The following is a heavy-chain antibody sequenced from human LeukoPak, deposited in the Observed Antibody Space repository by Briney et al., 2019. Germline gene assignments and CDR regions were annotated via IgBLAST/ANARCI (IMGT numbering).Heavy chain of an antibody. J-gene: IGHJ2*01. D-gene: IGHD4/OR15-4a*01. Sequence: SETLSLTCTVSGGSISSYYWSWIRQPPGRGLEWIGYIYYSGSTNYNPSLKSRVTISVDTSKNQFSLKLSSVTAADTAVYYCARVGDYGPWHFDLWGRGTLVTVSS. CDR1: GGSISSYY. CDR3: ARVGDYGPWHFDL. CDR2: IYYSGST. V-gene: IGHV4-59*01.